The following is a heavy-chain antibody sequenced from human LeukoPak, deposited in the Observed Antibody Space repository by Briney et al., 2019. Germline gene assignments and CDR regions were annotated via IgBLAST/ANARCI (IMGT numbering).Heavy chain of an antibody. CDR3: AGYYASGVSAYDYFGMDV. D-gene: IGHD3-10*01. V-gene: IGHV4-38-2*01. CDR2: MSHNRGT. CDR1: GFSISSGYY. Sequence: SETLSLTCAVSGFSISSGYYWGWIRPTPGKGLEWIGSMSHNRGTYYNSSLKSRVTISMDTSKDQFSLRLSSVTAADTAVYYCAGYYASGVSAYDYFGMDVWGKGTTVTVSS. J-gene: IGHJ6*04.